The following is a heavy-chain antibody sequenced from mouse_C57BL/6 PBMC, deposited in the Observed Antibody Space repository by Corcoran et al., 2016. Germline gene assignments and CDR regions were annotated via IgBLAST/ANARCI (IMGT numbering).Heavy chain of an antibody. V-gene: IGHV1-26*01. CDR2: INPNNGGT. CDR3: VRRVHYWYFDV. CDR1: GYTFTDYY. J-gene: IGHJ1*03. Sequence: EVQLQQSGPELVKPGASVKISCKASGYTFTDYYMNWVKQSHGKSLEGIGEINPNNGGTSYKQKFKGKATLTVDTYSSTAYMELRSRTSEDSACYYCVRRVHYWYFDVGCTGITVTVSS.